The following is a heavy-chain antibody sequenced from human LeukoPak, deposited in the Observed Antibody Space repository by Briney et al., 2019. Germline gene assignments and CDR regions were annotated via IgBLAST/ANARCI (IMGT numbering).Heavy chain of an antibody. V-gene: IGHV1-2*02. CDR3: ARDFDYFDSSGLMDYYFDY. Sequence: ASVKVSCKASGYSFSGYYIHWVRQAPGQGLEWVGWINPNTGRTNYAQKFQGRVTMTRDTSISTAYMELSRLTSDDTAVYYCARDFDYFDSSGLMDYYFDYWGQGTLVTVSS. J-gene: IGHJ4*02. CDR2: INPNTGRT. D-gene: IGHD3-22*01. CDR1: GYSFSGYY.